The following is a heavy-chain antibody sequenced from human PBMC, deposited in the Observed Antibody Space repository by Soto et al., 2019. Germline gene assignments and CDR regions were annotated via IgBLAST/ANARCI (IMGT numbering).Heavy chain of an antibody. J-gene: IGHJ4*02. CDR3: AKDFDY. CDR2: ISYDGSNK. Sequence: GGSLRLSCAASGFTFSSYGMHWVRQAPGKGLKWVAVISYDGSNKYYADSVKGRFTIYRDNSKNTLYLQLISLRAEDTAMYYCAKDFDYWGQGTLVTVSS. CDR1: GFTFSSYG. V-gene: IGHV3-30*18.